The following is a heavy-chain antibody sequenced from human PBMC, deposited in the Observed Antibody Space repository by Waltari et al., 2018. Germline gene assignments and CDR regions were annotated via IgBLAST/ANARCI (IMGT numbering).Heavy chain of an antibody. CDR2: INHSGST. J-gene: IGHJ4*02. CDR3: ARGLGDG. Sequence: QVQLQQWGAGRWKPWETLSPTGDVKGGSCSGYYWSWISQPPGKGLEWIGKINHSGSTNYNPSLKSRVTISVDTSKNQFSLKLISVTAADTAVYYCARGLGDGWGQGTLVTVSS. CDR1: GGSCSGYY. V-gene: IGHV4-34*01.